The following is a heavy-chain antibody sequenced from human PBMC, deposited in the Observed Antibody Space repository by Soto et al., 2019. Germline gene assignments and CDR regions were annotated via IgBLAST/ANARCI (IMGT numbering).Heavy chain of an antibody. V-gene: IGHV3-11*01. CDR2: ISSSGSTI. J-gene: IGHJ5*02. D-gene: IGHD2-2*01. CDR3: ARDEGYCSSTSCQGPWFDP. CDR1: GFTFSDYY. Sequence: GGSLRLSCAASGFTFSDYYMSWIRQAPGKGLEWVSYISSSGSTIYYADSVKGRFTISRDNAKNSLYLQMNSLRAEDTAVYYCARDEGYCSSTSCQGPWFDPWGQGTLVTVSS.